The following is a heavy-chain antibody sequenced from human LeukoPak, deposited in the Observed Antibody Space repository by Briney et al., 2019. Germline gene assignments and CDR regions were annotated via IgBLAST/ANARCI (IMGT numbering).Heavy chain of an antibody. CDR3: AKEAIIASAFDI. Sequence: PGRSLRLSCAASGFTFDDYAMHWVRQAPGKGLEWVSGISWNSGSIGYADSVKGRFTISRDNAKNSLYLQMNSLSAEDMALYYCAKEAIIASAFDIWGQGTMVTVSS. CDR1: GFTFDDYA. V-gene: IGHV3-9*03. CDR2: ISWNSGSI. J-gene: IGHJ3*02. D-gene: IGHD6-13*01.